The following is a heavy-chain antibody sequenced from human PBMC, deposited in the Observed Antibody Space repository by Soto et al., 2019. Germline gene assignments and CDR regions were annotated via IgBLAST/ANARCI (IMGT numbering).Heavy chain of an antibody. J-gene: IGHJ6*02. V-gene: IGHV1-18*01. CDR1: GYTFTSYG. D-gene: IGHD4-17*01. Sequence: QVQLVQSGAEVKKPGASVKVSCKASGYTFTSYGISWVRQAPGQGLEWMGWISAYNGNTNYAQKLQGRVTMTTDTXXSTAYMERRSLRSDDTAVYYCARLYGGHTTGGMDVWGQGTTVTVSS. CDR3: ARLYGGHTTGGMDV. CDR2: ISAYNGNT.